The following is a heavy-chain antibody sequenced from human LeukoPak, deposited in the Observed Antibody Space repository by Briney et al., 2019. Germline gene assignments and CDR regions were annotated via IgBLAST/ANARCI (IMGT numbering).Heavy chain of an antibody. CDR1: GFTFFSYE. Sequence: GGSLRLSCAASGFTFFSYEMNWVRQAPGKGLEWVSYISSSGSTIYYADSVKGRFTISRDNAKNSLYLQMNSLRAEDTAVYYCARDRKSDDAFDIWGQGTMVTVSS. J-gene: IGHJ3*02. V-gene: IGHV3-48*03. CDR2: ISSSGSTI. CDR3: ARDRKSDDAFDI.